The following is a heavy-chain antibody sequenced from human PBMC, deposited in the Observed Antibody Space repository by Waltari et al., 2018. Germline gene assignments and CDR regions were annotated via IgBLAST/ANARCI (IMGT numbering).Heavy chain of an antibody. D-gene: IGHD3-16*02. CDR2: VDPEDGET. J-gene: IGHJ4*02. CDR3: ATTFGGVIVRYDY. Sequence: EVQLVQSGAEVKKPGATVNIPCKASRYTFTYYYKHWGHPAPGKGLEWMGRVDPEDGETIYAEKFQGRVTITADTSTDTAYMELSSLRSEDTAVYYCATTFGGVIVRYDYWGQGTLVTVSS. V-gene: IGHV1-69-2*01. CDR1: RYTFTYYY.